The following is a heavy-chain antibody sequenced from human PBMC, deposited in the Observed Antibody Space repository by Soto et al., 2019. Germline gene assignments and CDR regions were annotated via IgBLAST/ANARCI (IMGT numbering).Heavy chain of an antibody. CDR3: ASDHEIEYYYGSRGSFDI. Sequence: QVQLRGSGQGLVKPSGTLSLTCAVSGGSISSSHWWSWVRQSPGKGLEWIGEVYHSGSTNYNPSFKSRVTISVYKSKNQFSLTLKYVTAADTALYYCASDHEIEYYYGSRGSFDIWGQGTVVTVSS. D-gene: IGHD3-10*01. CDR1: GGSISSSHW. J-gene: IGHJ3*02. CDR2: VYHSGST. V-gene: IGHV4-4*02.